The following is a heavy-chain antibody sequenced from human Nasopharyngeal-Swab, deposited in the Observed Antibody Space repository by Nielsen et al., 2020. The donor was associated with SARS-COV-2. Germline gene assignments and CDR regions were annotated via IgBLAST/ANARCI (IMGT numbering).Heavy chain of an antibody. CDR2: IKEDGSEK. V-gene: IGHV3-7*03. Sequence: GESLKISCAASGFTFSIHWMSWVRQAPGKGLEWVAHIKEDGSEKFYVDSVRGRFTISRDNSKNTLYLQMNSLRAEDTAVYYCAKDRVVAATRAFDIWGQGTMVTVSS. CDR3: AKDRVVAATRAFDI. J-gene: IGHJ3*02. CDR1: GFTFSIHW. D-gene: IGHD2-15*01.